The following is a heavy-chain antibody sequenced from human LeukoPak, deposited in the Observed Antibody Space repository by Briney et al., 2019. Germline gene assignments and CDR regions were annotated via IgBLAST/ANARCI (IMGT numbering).Heavy chain of an antibody. J-gene: IGHJ5*02. V-gene: IGHV3-23*01. CDR2: ISGSGGST. D-gene: IGHD2-2*01. CDR1: GFTFSSYA. Sequence: GGSLRLSCAASGFTFSSYAMSWVRQAPGKGLEWVSAISGSGGSTYYTDSVKGRFTISRDNSKNTLYLQMNSLRAEDTAVYYCAKDRGEVPARGWFGPWGQGTLVTVSS. CDR3: AKDRGEVPARGWFGP.